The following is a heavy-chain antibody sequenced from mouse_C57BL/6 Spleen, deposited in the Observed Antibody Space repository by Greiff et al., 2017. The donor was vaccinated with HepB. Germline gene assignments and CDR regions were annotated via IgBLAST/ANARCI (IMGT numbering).Heavy chain of an antibody. J-gene: IGHJ3*01. D-gene: IGHD3-2*02. CDR2: INPSSGYT. V-gene: IGHV1-4*01. CDR1: GYTFTSYT. Sequence: VQLQQSGADLARPGASVKMSCKASGYTFTSYTMHWVKQRPGQGLEWIGYINPSSGYTKSNQKFKDKATLTADKSSSTAYMQLSSLTSEDSAVYYCARGTAQATWVAYWGQGTLVTVAA. CDR3: ARGTAQATWVAY.